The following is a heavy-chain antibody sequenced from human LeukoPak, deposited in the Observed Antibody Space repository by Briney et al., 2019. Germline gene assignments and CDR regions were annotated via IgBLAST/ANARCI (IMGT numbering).Heavy chain of an antibody. CDR2: IYYSGST. J-gene: IGHJ4*02. CDR1: GGSISSSSYY. Sequence: SETLSLTCTVSGGSISSSSYYWGWIRQPPGKGLEWIGRIYYSGSTYYNPSLKSRVTISVDTSKNQFSLKLSSVTAADTAVYYCARRGLLRLFDYWGQGTLVTVSS. CDR3: ARRGLLRLFDY. D-gene: IGHD2-15*01. V-gene: IGHV4-39*01.